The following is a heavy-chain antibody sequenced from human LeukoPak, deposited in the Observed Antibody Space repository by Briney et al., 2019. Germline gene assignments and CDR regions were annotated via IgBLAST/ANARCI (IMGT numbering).Heavy chain of an antibody. Sequence: GGSLRLSCAASGFSFIDYAMSWVRQAPGKGLQWVSAISGSGYSTYYADSVKGRFTISRDNSENTLYLQMNSLGAEDTAVYYCAKLYYYDSSGYYERGFDYWGQGTLVTVSS. D-gene: IGHD3-22*01. CDR2: ISGSGYST. CDR1: GFSFIDYA. V-gene: IGHV3-23*01. J-gene: IGHJ4*02. CDR3: AKLYYYDSSGYYERGFDY.